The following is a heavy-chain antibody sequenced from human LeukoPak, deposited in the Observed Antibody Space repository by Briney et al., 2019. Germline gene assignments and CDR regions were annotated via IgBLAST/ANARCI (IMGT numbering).Heavy chain of an antibody. CDR2: ISSSSSYI. J-gene: IGHJ1*01. CDR1: GFTFGSYS. CDR3: ARSYHYDFWSGTEYFQH. D-gene: IGHD3-3*01. Sequence: GGSLRLSCAASGFTFGSYSMNWVRQAPGKGLEWVSSISSSSSYIYYADSVKGRFTISRDNAKNSLYLQMNSLRAEDTAVYYCARSYHYDFWSGTEYFQHWGQGTLVTVSS. V-gene: IGHV3-21*01.